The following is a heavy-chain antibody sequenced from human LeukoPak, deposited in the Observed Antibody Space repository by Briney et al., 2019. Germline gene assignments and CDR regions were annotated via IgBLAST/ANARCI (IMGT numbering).Heavy chain of an antibody. CDR2: INPSGGST. J-gene: IGHJ4*02. D-gene: IGHD3-22*01. Sequence: ASVKVSCKASGYTFTSYYMHWVRQAPGQGLEWMGIINPSGGSTKYAQKFQGRLTMTRDTSTSTVYMEVSSLTSEDTAVYYCAREGTYDSSGYYIDYWGQGTLVTVSS. V-gene: IGHV1-46*01. CDR1: GYTFTSYY. CDR3: AREGTYDSSGYYIDY.